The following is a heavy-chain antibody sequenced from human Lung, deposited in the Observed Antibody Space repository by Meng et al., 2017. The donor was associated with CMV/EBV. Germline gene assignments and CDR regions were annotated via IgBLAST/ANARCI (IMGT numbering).Heavy chain of an antibody. Sequence: GQREVSGPWLVRHWGTRDLPWVISVGSIRSIKWWSWVRQPQGKGMEWIGECYHCGSTNYNPSLKSRVTISVDKSKNQFSLKLSSVPAADTAVYYCASFPPPGKQWLVTDYWGQGTLVTVSS. J-gene: IGHJ4*02. CDR1: VGSIRSIKW. CDR2: CYHCGST. CDR3: ASFPPPGKQWLVTDY. V-gene: IGHV4-4*02. D-gene: IGHD6-19*01.